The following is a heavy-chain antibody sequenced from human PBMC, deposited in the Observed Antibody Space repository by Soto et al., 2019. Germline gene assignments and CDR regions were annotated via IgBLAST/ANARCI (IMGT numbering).Heavy chain of an antibody. CDR2: ISGPGHST. J-gene: IGHJ6*02. Sequence: PGGSLRLSCAASGFTFSSYGMSWVRQAPGKGLEWVSGISGPGHSTYYADSVKGRFTISRDNSKNTLYLQMNSLSAEDTATYYCAKNSGRYITRQNNYCGMDVWGQGTTVTVSS. D-gene: IGHD6-19*01. CDR1: GFTFSSYG. CDR3: AKNSGRYITRQNNYCGMDV. V-gene: IGHV3-23*01.